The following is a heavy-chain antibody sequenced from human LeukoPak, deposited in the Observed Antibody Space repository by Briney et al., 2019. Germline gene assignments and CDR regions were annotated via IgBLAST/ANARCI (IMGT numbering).Heavy chain of an antibody. CDR3: ARGASSGWYDAFDI. Sequence: SETLSLTCTVSGGSISSSIYYWGWIRQPPGKGLEWIGSIYYSGSTYYNPSLKSRVTISVDTSKNRFSLKLSSVTAADTAVYYCARGASSGWYDAFDIWGQGTMVTVSS. CDR1: GGSISSSIYY. V-gene: IGHV4-39*07. CDR2: IYYSGST. D-gene: IGHD6-19*01. J-gene: IGHJ3*02.